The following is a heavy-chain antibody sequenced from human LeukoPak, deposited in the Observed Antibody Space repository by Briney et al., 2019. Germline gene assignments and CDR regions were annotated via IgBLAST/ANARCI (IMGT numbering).Heavy chain of an antibody. J-gene: IGHJ4*02. D-gene: IGHD6-6*01. CDR2: ISGGGGST. Sequence: GGSLRLSCAASGLTFSNFAMSWVRQAPGRGLEWVSAISGGGGSTYYADSVKGRFTISRDNSKNTLYLQMNSLRAEDTAVYYCAKTREYSSSSPPDYWGQGTLVTVSS. V-gene: IGHV3-23*01. CDR3: AKTREYSSSSPPDY. CDR1: GLTFSNFA.